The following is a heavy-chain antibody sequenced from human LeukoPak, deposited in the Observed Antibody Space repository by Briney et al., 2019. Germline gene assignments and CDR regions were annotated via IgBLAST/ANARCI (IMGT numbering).Heavy chain of an antibody. V-gene: IGHV3-7*04. J-gene: IGHJ4*02. D-gene: IGHD5-24*01. CDR2: IKQDGSKK. CDR3: TRVGYIDEGIDY. CDR1: GVTLSSYA. Sequence: PGGSLRLSCAASGVTLSSYAMSWARQAPGKGLEWVANIKQDGSKKSYVDSVKGRFTISRDNAKNSLYLQMSSLRAEDTAIYYCTRVGYIDEGIDYWGQGTLVTVSS.